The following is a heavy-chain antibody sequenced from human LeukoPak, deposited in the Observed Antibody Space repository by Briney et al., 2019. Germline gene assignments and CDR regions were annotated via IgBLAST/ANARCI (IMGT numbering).Heavy chain of an antibody. V-gene: IGHV3-7*03. CDR1: RFTFSTNW. CDR3: VSGGDSGY. D-gene: IGHD2-21*02. J-gene: IGHJ4*02. Sequence: GGSLRLSCAASRFTFSTNWMGWVRQAPGQGLEWVASITPAGSEKYYANSMKGRFTISRDNAKNSLFLQMNSLRADDTGVYFCVSGGDSGYWGQGTLVTVSS. CDR2: ITPAGSEK.